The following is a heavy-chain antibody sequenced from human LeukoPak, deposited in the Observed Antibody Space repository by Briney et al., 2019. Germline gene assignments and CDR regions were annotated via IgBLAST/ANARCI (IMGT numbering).Heavy chain of an antibody. CDR3: ARDMLGLSDWFDP. V-gene: IGHV1-2*02. CDR1: GYTFTAYY. J-gene: IGHJ5*02. CDR2: INPNSGDT. D-gene: IGHD2-8*01. Sequence: ASVKVSCKASGYTFTAYYLHRARQAPGQGLEWMGWINPNSGDTNYAQKFQGRVTMTRDTSISTAYMELSSLRSDDTAVYYCARDMLGLSDWFDPWGQGTLVTVSS.